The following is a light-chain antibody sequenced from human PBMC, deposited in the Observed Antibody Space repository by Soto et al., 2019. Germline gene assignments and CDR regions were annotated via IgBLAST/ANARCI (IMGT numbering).Light chain of an antibody. J-gene: IGLJ1*01. CDR2: EVS. Sequence: QSALTQPPSVSGSPGQSVTISCTGTSSDVGSYNRVSWYQQPPGTAPKLMIYEVSNRPSGVPHRFSGSKSGNTASLTISGLQAEDEADYDCSSYTSSSTSWVFGTGTKLTVL. CDR1: SSDVGSYNR. CDR3: SSYTSSSTSWV. V-gene: IGLV2-18*02.